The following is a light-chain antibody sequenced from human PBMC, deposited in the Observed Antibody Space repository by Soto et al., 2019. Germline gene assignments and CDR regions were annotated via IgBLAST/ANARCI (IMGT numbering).Light chain of an antibody. CDR3: QQYGSSPPYT. V-gene: IGKV3-20*01. Sequence: IVLTQSPGTLSLSPWERATLSCRASQSVLNNYLAWYQQKPGQAPRLLIYGASSRATGIPDRFSGSGSGTDFTLTISRLEPEDFAVYYCQQYGSSPPYTFGQGTKVDIK. J-gene: IGKJ2*01. CDR2: GAS. CDR1: QSVLNNY.